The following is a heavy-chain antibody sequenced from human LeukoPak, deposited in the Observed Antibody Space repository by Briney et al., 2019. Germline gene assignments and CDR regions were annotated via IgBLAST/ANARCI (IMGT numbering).Heavy chain of an antibody. CDR3: ARGAGWTTVDFDY. V-gene: IGHV1-2*06. CDR2: INPNSGGT. J-gene: IGHJ4*02. Sequence: GASVDVSCKASGYTFTGYYMHWVRQAPGQGLEWMGRINPNSGGTNYAQKFQGRVTMTRDTSISTAYMELSRLRSDDTAVYYCARGAGWTTVDFDYWGQGTLVTVSS. D-gene: IGHD6-19*01. CDR1: GYTFTGYY.